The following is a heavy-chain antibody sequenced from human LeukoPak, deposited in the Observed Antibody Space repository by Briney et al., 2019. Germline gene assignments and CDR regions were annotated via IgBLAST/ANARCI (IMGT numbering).Heavy chain of an antibody. Sequence: GGSLRLSCAASGFTFSGYAMSWVRQAPGKGLEWVSAISGSGGSTYYADSVKGRFTISRDNSKNTLYLQMNSLRAEDTAVYYCAKSRYYDFWSGFPLDYWGQGTLVTVSS. CDR1: GFTFSGYA. J-gene: IGHJ4*02. V-gene: IGHV3-23*01. D-gene: IGHD3-3*01. CDR2: ISGSGGST. CDR3: AKSRYYDFWSGFPLDY.